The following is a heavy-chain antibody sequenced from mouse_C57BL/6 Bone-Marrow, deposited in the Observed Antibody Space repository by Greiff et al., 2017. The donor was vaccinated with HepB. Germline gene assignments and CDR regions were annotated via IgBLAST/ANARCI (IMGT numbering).Heavy chain of an antibody. CDR2: IHPNSGST. V-gene: IGHV1-64*01. CDR1: GYTFTSYW. D-gene: IGHD1-1*01. CDR3: ARRGLYYGSSFPY. Sequence: VQLQQPGAELVKPGASVKLSCKASGYTFTSYWMHWVKQRPGQGLEWIGMIHPNSGSTNYNEKFKSKATLTVDKSSSTAYMQLSSLTSEDSAVYYCARRGLYYGSSFPYWGQGTTLTVSS. J-gene: IGHJ2*01.